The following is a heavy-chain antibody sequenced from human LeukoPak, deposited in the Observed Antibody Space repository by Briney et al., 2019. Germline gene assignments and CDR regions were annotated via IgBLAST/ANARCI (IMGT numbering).Heavy chain of an antibody. J-gene: IGHJ4*02. Sequence: SETLSLTCTVSGGSMSPYHWGWIRQPPGKGLEWTGYIYYSGSTNYNPSLKSRVTISVDTSKNQFSLKLSSVTAADTAVYYCARASLGELSLAGDYWGQGTLVTVSS. CDR1: GGSMSPYH. CDR3: ARASLGELSLAGDY. D-gene: IGHD3-16*02. CDR2: IYYSGST. V-gene: IGHV4-59*12.